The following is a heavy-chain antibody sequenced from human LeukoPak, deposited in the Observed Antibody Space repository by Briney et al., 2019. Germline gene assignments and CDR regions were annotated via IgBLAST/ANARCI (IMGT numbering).Heavy chain of an antibody. CDR2: IYSSGST. CDR1: GGSISSYY. V-gene: IGHV4-59*01. J-gene: IGHJ4*02. D-gene: IGHD6-13*01. Sequence: PSETLSLTCTGSGGSISSYYWSWIRQPPGKGLEWFGNIYSSGSTNYNPSLMSRVTISVDTSKNQFSLKLSSVTAADTAVYYCARGSSGYSSSWYRSDYWGQGTLVTVSS. CDR3: ARGSSGYSSSWYRSDY.